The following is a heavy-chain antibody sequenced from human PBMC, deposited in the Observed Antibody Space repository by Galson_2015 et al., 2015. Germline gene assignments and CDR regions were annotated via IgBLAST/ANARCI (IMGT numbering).Heavy chain of an antibody. J-gene: IGHJ4*02. V-gene: IGHV5-51*01. CDR3: ARRGNTYGYSDY. D-gene: IGHD5-18*01. CDR2: IYPGDSDT. Sequence: QSGAEVKKPGESLKISCKGSGYTFSNYWIGWVRQMPGKGLEWMGIIYPGDSDTRYSPSFQGQVTISADKSINTAFLQWSSLEASDTAMYYCARRGNTYGYSDYWGQGTLVTVSP. CDR1: GYTFSNYW.